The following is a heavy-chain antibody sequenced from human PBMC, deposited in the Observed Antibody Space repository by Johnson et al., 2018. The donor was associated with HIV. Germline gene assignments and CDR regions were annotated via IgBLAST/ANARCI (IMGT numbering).Heavy chain of an antibody. CDR3: AKVYCGGDCSFGGAAFNI. J-gene: IGHJ3*02. CDR1: GFTVSSNC. D-gene: IGHD2-21*02. CDR2: ISYDGSNK. V-gene: IGHV3-30*18. Sequence: QVQLVESGGGLVQPGGSLRLSCAASGFTVSSNCMSWVRQAPGKGLEWVAVISYDGSNKYYADSVKGRFTISRDNSKNTLYLQMNSLRAEDTAVYYCAKVYCGGDCSFGGAAFNIWGQGTMVTVSS.